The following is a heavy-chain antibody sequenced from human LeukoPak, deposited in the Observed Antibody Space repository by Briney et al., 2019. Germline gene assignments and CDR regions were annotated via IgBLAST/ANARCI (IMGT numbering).Heavy chain of an antibody. CDR2: ISISSSTR. Sequence: GGSLRLSCAASGFTFSSYSMNWIRQAPGTGLEWVSYISISSSTRYYADSVKGRFTISRDNAKNSLFLQMNSLRADDTAMYYCARSGIAAGTADYWGQGTLVTVSS. CDR3: ARSGIAAGTADY. CDR1: GFTFSSYS. D-gene: IGHD6-13*01. J-gene: IGHJ4*02. V-gene: IGHV3-48*01.